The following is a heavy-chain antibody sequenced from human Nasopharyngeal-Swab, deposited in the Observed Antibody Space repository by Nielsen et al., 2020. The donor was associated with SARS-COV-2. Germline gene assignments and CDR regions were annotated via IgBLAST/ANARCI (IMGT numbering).Heavy chain of an antibody. CDR3: ASPLVDSPRASSPDH. CDR2: IYPGDSDT. V-gene: IGHV5-51*01. Sequence: GESLKISCKGSGYSFNSFWIGWVRQLPGKGLEWVGIIYPGDSDTRYNPSVQGQVTISADKSINTAYLQWSSLKPSDTAIYYCASPLVDSPRASSPDHWGQGTLVIVSS. D-gene: IGHD3-22*01. CDR1: GYSFNSFW. J-gene: IGHJ4*02.